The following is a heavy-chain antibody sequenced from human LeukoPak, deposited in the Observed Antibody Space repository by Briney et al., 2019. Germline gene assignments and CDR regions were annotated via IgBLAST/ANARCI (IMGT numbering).Heavy chain of an antibody. Sequence: GGSLRLSCAASGFTFSSYWMHWVRQAPGKGLVWVSRINSDGNNTNYADLVKGRFTISRDNAKNTLYLQMNSLRAEDTAVYYCAISSGWGIDYWGQGTLVTVSS. J-gene: IGHJ4*02. D-gene: IGHD6-19*01. CDR3: AISSGWGIDY. V-gene: IGHV3-74*01. CDR2: INSDGNNT. CDR1: GFTFSSYW.